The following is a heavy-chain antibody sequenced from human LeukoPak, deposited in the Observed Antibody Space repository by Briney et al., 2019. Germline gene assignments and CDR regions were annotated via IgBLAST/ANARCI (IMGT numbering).Heavy chain of an antibody. J-gene: IGHJ3*02. CDR3: ATTTVTPNGDAFDI. CDR2: IYHGGTT. CDR1: GDSISSSNW. V-gene: IGHV4-4*02. D-gene: IGHD4-17*01. Sequence: SETLSLTCAVFGDSISSSNWWSWVRQPPGKGLEWIGEIYHGGTTNYNPSLKSRVTISIDKSKNHFTLNLSSVSAADTAVYYCATTTVTPNGDAFDIWGQGTLVTVSS.